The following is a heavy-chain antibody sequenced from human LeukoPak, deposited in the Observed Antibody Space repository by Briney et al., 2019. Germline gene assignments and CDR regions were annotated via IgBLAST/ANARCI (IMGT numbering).Heavy chain of an antibody. D-gene: IGHD3-10*01. CDR1: RFTFSNYW. CDR2: ISPDGSTT. V-gene: IGHV3-74*01. J-gene: IGHJ4*02. Sequence: PGGSLRPSCVASRFTFSNYWMQWVRQAPGKGLVWVSYISPDGSTTRYADSVKGRFTISRDNAKNTLYLQMNSLTVEDTAVYFCASAWSYWGQGALVTVSS. CDR3: ASAWSY.